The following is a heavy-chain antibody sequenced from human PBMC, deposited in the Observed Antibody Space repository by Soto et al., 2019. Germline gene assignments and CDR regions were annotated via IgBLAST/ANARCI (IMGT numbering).Heavy chain of an antibody. Sequence: QVVLQESGPGLLKPSQTLSLTCTVSGESLSGGVDYWSWIRQSSGGGLEWIGYVFHTGRTSSNPSLKSRVTISADTSKNQFSLRLTSLTAADTAVYYCAKTTAGRGYFDPWGHGSPVPVSS. CDR2: VFHTGRT. CDR3: AKTTAGRGYFDP. D-gene: IGHD4-17*01. V-gene: IGHV4-31*03. CDR1: GESLSGGVDY. J-gene: IGHJ4*01.